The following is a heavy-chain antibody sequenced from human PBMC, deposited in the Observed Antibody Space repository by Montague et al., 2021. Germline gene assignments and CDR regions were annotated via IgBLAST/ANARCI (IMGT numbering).Heavy chain of an antibody. Sequence: SETLSLTCAVYGGSFSGYYWCWIRQPPGKGLEWIGEINHSGSTNYNPSLKGRVTISVDTSKNQFSLKLSSVTAADTAVYYCARRGGTMVRGVKGYMDVWGKGTTVTVSS. CDR3: ARRGGTMVRGVKGYMDV. V-gene: IGHV4-34*01. D-gene: IGHD3-10*01. J-gene: IGHJ6*03. CDR1: GGSFSGYY. CDR2: INHSGST.